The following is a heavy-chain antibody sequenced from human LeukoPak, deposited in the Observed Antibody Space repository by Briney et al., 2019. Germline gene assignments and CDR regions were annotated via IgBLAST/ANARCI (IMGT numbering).Heavy chain of an antibody. V-gene: IGHV3-30*02. D-gene: IGHD1-26*01. CDR1: GFTFSSYG. CDR3: AKDQYSSYFHYYMDV. J-gene: IGHJ6*03. Sequence: PGRSLRLSCAASGFTFSSYGMHWVRQAPGKGLEWVAFIRYDGSNKYYADSVKGRFTISRDNSKNTLYLEMNSLRAEDRAVYFCAKDQYSSYFHYYMDVWGKGTTVTVSS. CDR2: IRYDGSNK.